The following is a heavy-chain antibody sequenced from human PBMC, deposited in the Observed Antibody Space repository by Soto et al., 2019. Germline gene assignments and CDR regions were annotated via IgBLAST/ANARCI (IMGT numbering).Heavy chain of an antibody. CDR2: IRSKANSYMT. CDR3: TRDSSSCRGGHCYFDN. D-gene: IGHD2-15*01. CDR1: GFTFSDHY. V-gene: IGHV3-72*01. Sequence: EVQLVESGGGLVQPGGSLRLSCAVSGFTFSDHYMDWVRQAPGKGLEWVGRIRSKANSYMTEYAASVKVRFTISRDYSKNSLYLQMNSLKTEDTAVYYCTRDSSSCRGGHCYFDNWGQGTLVTVSS. J-gene: IGHJ4*02.